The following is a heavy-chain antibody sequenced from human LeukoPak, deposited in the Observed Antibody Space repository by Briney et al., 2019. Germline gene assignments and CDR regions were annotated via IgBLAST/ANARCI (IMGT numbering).Heavy chain of an antibody. CDR1: GFTFRQYA. J-gene: IGHJ4*02. CDR2: MQSDGNNK. CDR3: AKDRGIRNVVEPTAIGYFDS. D-gene: IGHD2-2*01. Sequence: SGGSLRLSCAASGFTFRQYAMHWVRQAPGKGLEWMAFMQSDGNNKLYADSVKGRFTISRDNAKNTVYLQMNSLTAEDTAVYYCAKDRGIRNVVEPTAIGYFDSWGQGTLVSVTS. V-gene: IGHV3-30*02.